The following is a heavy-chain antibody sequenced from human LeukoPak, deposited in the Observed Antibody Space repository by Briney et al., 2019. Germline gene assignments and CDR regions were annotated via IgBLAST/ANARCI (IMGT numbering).Heavy chain of an antibody. V-gene: IGHV3-20*01. Sequence: GGSLRLSCSASGFTFSSHAMTWVRQAPGKGLEWVSGINWNGGSTGYADSVKGRFTISRDNAKNSLYLQMNSLRAEDTALYHCARARNYYDSSGYPHYYFDYWGQGTLVTVSS. J-gene: IGHJ4*02. CDR1: GFTFSSHA. CDR3: ARARNYYDSSGYPHYYFDY. D-gene: IGHD3-22*01. CDR2: INWNGGST.